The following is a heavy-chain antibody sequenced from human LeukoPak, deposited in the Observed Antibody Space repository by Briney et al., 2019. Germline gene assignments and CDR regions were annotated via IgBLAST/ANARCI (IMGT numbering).Heavy chain of an antibody. D-gene: IGHD2-2*02. CDR2: ISAYNGNT. V-gene: IGHV1-18*01. CDR1: GYTFTSYG. CDR3: ARGELYCSSTSCYTSSAFDI. J-gene: IGHJ3*02. Sequence: ASVKVSCKASGYTFTSYGISWVRQAPGQGLEWMGWISAYNGNTNYAQKLQGRVTITTDTSTSTAYMELRSLRSDDTAVYYCARGELYCSSTSCYTSSAFDIWGQGTMVTVSS.